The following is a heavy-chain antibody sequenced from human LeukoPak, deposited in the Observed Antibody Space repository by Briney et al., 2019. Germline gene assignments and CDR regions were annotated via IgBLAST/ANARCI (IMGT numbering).Heavy chain of an antibody. Sequence: KPSETLSLTCTVSGGSISRHYWSWIRQPPGKGLEWIGYIYYSGSTNYNPSLKSRVTISVDTSKNQFSLKLSSVTAADTAVYYCARDYSGEWRIAVAGLGFDPWGQGTLVTVSS. CDR2: IYYSGST. J-gene: IGHJ5*02. CDR3: ARDYSGEWRIAVAGLGFDP. D-gene: IGHD6-13*01. CDR1: GGSISRHY. V-gene: IGHV4-59*11.